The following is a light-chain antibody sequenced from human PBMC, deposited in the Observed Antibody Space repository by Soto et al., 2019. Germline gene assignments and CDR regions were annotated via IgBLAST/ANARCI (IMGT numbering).Light chain of an antibody. V-gene: IGKV3-20*01. CDR3: QQYENSQLT. CDR1: QSVGSSF. CDR2: RTS. J-gene: IGKJ4*01. Sequence: EIVLTQSPDTLSLSPGERATLSCRASQSVGSSFLAWYQQKPGQAPRLLIYRTSTRATGIPDRFTGSGSGTDFTLTISRLEPEDFAVYYCQQYENSQLTFGGGTKVEIK.